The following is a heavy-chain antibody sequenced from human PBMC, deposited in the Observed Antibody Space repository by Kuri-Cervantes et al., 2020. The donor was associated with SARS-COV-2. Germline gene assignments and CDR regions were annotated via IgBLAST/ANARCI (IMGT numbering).Heavy chain of an antibody. CDR3: ARGGPVDRRFDP. J-gene: IGHJ5*02. CDR1: GFTFDDYA. V-gene: IGHV3-9*01. D-gene: IGHD1-26*01. CDR2: ISWNSGSI. Sequence: GGSLRLSCAASGFTFDDYAMHWVRQAPGKGLEWVSGISWNSGSIGYADSVKGRFTISRDNAKNSLYLQMNSLRAEDTALYYCARGGPVDRRFDPWGQGTLVTVSS.